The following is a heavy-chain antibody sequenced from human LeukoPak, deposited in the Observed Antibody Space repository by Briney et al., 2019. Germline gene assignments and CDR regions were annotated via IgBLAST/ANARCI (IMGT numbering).Heavy chain of an antibody. J-gene: IGHJ5*02. CDR2: IYYSGST. D-gene: IGHD2-2*01. CDR3: ARTSGDCSSTSCYLSWFGP. V-gene: IGHV4-59*01. CDR1: GGSISSYY. Sequence: SETLSLTCTVSGGSISSYYWSWIRQPPGKGLEWIGYIYYSGSTNYNPSLKSRVTISVDTSKNQFSLKLSSVTAADTAVYYCARTSGDCSSTSCYLSWFGPWGQGTLVTVSS.